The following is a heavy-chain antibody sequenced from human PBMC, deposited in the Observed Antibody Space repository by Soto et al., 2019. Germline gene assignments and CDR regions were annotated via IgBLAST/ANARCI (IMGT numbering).Heavy chain of an antibody. J-gene: IGHJ4*02. CDR2: ISAHNGNT. Sequence: QVHLVQSGAEVKKPGASVKVSCKGSGYAFTTYGITWVRQAPGQGLEWMGWISAHNGNTNYAQKLQGRVTVTRDTSTTTAYMDLRRPRSDDTAVYYCARGRYGDYWGQGALVTVSS. CDR1: GYAFTTYG. CDR3: ARGRYGDY. D-gene: IGHD1-1*01. V-gene: IGHV1-18*01.